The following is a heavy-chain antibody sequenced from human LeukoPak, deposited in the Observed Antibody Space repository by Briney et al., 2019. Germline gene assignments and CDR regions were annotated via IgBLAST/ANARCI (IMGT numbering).Heavy chain of an antibody. Sequence: PGGSLRLSCAASGFTFSSYAMSWVRQAPGKGLEWVSAISGSGASTYYADSVKSRFTISRDNSKNTLYLQMNSLRAEDTAVYYCASTMITFGGVIARFDYWGQGTLVTVSS. CDR3: ASTMITFGGVIARFDY. D-gene: IGHD3-16*02. V-gene: IGHV3-23*01. CDR1: GFTFSSYA. CDR2: ISGSGAST. J-gene: IGHJ4*02.